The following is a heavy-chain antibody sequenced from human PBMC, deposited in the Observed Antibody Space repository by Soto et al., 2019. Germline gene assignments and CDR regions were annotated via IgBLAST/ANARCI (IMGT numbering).Heavy chain of an antibody. J-gene: IGHJ6*02. Sequence: SETLSLTCTVSGGSISSYYWSWIRQPPGKGLEWIGYIYYSGSTNYNPSLKSRVTISVDTSKNQFSLKLSSVTAADTAVYYCARDRRPTGMDVWGQGTTVTVSS. CDR2: IYYSGST. CDR1: GGSISSYY. CDR3: ARDRRPTGMDV. V-gene: IGHV4-59*01.